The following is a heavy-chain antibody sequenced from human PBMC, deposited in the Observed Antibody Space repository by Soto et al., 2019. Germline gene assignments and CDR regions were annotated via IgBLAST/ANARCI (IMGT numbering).Heavy chain of an antibody. J-gene: IGHJ5*01. CDR1: GAAFNTIT. Sequence: QVQLVQSGAEVKKPGSSVRVSCKASGAAFNTITINWVRQAPGQGLEWMGGFVAVFGSATYAQKFQGRVASTADAYTSTFNMKMSRLNSEDTALYYCVREDDTTGSYSWFDPWGQGTLVTVSS. CDR3: VREDDTTGSYSWFDP. V-gene: IGHV1-69*01. CDR2: FVAVFGSA. D-gene: IGHD3-9*01.